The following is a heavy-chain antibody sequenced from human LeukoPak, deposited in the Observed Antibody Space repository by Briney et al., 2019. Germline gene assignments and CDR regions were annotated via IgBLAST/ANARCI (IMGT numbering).Heavy chain of an antibody. J-gene: IGHJ6*03. CDR3: ARLTKNDSGSYRFGKKKRGYMDV. D-gene: IGHD3-10*01. CDR1: GGSISSNSYY. CDR2: IYYSGST. V-gene: IGHV4-39*07. Sequence: SETLSLTCTVSGGSISSNSYYWGWIRQPPGKGLKWIGSIYYSGSTNYNPSLKSRVTISVHTSKNQFSLKLSSVTAADTAVYYCARLTKNDSGSYRFGKKKRGYMDVWGKGTTVTISS.